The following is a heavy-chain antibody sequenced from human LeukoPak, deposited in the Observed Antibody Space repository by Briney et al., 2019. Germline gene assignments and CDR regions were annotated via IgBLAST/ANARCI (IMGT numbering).Heavy chain of an antibody. CDR3: ARDKGTTVTRYNWFDP. CDR1: GFTFNNYAM. J-gene: IGHJ5*02. Sequence: PGGSLRLSCAASGFTFNNYAMTWVRQPPGKGLEWIGEIYHSGSTNYNPSLKSRVTISVDKSKNQFSLKLSSVTAADTAVYYCARDKGTTVTRYNWFDPWGQGTLVTVSS. CDR2: IYHSGST. D-gene: IGHD4-17*01. V-gene: IGHV4-4*02.